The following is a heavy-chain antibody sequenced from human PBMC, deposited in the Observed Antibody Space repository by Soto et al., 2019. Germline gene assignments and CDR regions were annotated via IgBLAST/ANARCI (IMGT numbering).Heavy chain of an antibody. CDR3: AKVLTVPMDTAMAEGPLAQFDY. D-gene: IGHD5-18*01. J-gene: IGHJ4*02. CDR2: IDVGSGNA. V-gene: IGHV1-58*01. Sequence: SVKVSCKTSGFTLSSSAVHWVRQARGHRLQWIGWIDVGSGNANYAQMDQERVTISRDMSTSTAYMELSSLRSEDTAVYYCAKVLTVPMDTAMAEGPLAQFDYWGQGTLVTVSS. CDR1: GFTLSSSA.